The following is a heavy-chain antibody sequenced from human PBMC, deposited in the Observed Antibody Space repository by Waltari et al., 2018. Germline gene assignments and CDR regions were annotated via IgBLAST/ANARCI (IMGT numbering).Heavy chain of an antibody. Sequence: QVQLQQSGPGLVRPSEPLSLTRSAPGGSMSAYFWNWIRQSPGKGLEWIGYIYHTGSTKYKPSLQSRVTMSVDTSKSQFSLRLSSVTAADTAVYYCARWDSRGRYFGDWGQGTPVIVSS. CDR2: IYHTGST. J-gene: IGHJ4*02. D-gene: IGHD3-22*01. CDR1: GGSMSAYF. V-gene: IGHV4-59*08. CDR3: ARWDSRGRYFGD.